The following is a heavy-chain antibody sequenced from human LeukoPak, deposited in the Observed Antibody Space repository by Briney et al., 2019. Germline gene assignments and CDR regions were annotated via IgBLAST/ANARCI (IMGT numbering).Heavy chain of an antibody. J-gene: IGHJ4*02. V-gene: IGHV4-34*01. CDR2: INHSGST. CDR1: GGSFSGYY. Sequence: SETLSLTCAVYGGSFSGYYWSWIRQPPGKGLEWIGEINHSGSTNYNPSLKSRVTISVDTSKNQFSLKLSSVTAADTAVYYCARHVRARYGGFDYWGQGTLVTVSS. D-gene: IGHD3-16*01. CDR3: ARHVRARYGGFDY.